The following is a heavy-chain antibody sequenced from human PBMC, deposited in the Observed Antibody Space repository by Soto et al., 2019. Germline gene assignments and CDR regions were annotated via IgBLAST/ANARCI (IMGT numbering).Heavy chain of an antibody. D-gene: IGHD5-12*01. CDR2: LSAYNRNT. CDR1: GYTSRSYP. CDR3: ARVGRGYSGYDYVYYYYGMDV. V-gene: IGHV1-18*01. Sequence: VSSNTSGYTSRSYPVSWVRDIHRHGLVLMAWLSAYNRNTNYAQRLQGRVTMTTDTSTSTAYMELRSLRSDDTAVYYCARVGRGYSGYDYVYYYYGMDVWGQGTTVTLSS. J-gene: IGHJ6*02.